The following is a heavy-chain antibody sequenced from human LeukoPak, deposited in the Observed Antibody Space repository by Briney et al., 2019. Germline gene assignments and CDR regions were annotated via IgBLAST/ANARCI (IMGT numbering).Heavy chain of an antibody. CDR1: GGTFSSYA. Sequence: ASVKVSCKASGGTFSSYAISWVRQAPGQGLEWLGRIIPILGIANYAQKFQGRVTITADKSTSTAYMELSSLRSEDTAVYYCARGPSSSWYYFDYWGQGTLVTVSS. CDR2: IIPILGIA. D-gene: IGHD6-13*01. CDR3: ARGPSSSWYYFDY. J-gene: IGHJ4*02. V-gene: IGHV1-69*04.